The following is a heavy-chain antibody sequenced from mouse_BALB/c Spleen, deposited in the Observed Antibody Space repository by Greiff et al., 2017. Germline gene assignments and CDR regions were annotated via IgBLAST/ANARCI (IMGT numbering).Heavy chain of an antibody. CDR1: GFTFSSFG. D-gene: IGHD1-2*01. V-gene: IGHV5-17*02. CDR2: ISSGSSTI. CDR3: ASNYGYWFAY. J-gene: IGHJ3*01. Sequence: EVHLVESGGGLVQPGGSRKLSCAASGFTFSSFGMHWVRQAPEKGLEWVAYISSGSSTIYYADTVKGRFTISRDNPKNTLFLQMTSLRSEDTAMYYGASNYGYWFAYWGQGTLVTVSA.